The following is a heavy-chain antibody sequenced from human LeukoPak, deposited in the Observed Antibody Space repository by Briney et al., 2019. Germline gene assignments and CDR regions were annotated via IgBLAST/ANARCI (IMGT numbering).Heavy chain of an antibody. Sequence: GGSLRLSCAASGFTFSDNWMHWVREAPGEGLVWVSRINSDGSSTNYADSVKGRFTISRDNAKNTLYLQMNSLRAEDTAVYYCVSGGVLSLYYFDYWGQGTLVTVSS. CDR3: VSGGVLSLYYFDY. CDR2: INSDGSST. J-gene: IGHJ4*02. CDR1: GFTFSDNW. D-gene: IGHD2-15*01. V-gene: IGHV3-74*01.